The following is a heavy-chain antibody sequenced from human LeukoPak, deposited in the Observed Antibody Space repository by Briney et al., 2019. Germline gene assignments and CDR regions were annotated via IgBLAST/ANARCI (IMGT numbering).Heavy chain of an antibody. Sequence: PSETLSLTCTVSGASISNWYWTWIWQPAGKGLEWIGRIYASGSTDYNPSLKSRVTMSVDRSNNQFSLKLSSVTAADTGVYYCARAHCSGGSCYLDYWGQGSLVTVSS. CDR2: IYASGST. CDR1: GASISNWY. J-gene: IGHJ4*02. V-gene: IGHV4-4*07. D-gene: IGHD2-15*01. CDR3: ARAHCSGGSCYLDY.